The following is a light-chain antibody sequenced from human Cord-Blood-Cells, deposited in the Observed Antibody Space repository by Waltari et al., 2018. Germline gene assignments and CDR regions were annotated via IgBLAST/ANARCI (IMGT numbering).Light chain of an antibody. J-gene: IGLJ2*01. V-gene: IGLV2-11*01. CDR3: CSYAGSYTFV. CDR2: DVS. Sequence: QSALTQPRSVSGSPGQSVTISCTGTSSDVGGYNYVSWYQQHPGKAPKLMIYDVSKRPSGVPERVSGSKAGNPASLSISGLQAEDEADYYCCSYAGSYTFVFGGGTKLTVL. CDR1: SSDVGGYNY.